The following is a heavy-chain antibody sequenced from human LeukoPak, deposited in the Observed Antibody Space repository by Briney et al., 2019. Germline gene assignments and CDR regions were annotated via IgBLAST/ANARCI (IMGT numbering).Heavy chain of an antibody. Sequence: GESLKISCKVSGYTFTNQWIGWVRQMPGKDLEWMGIIYPGDSGTKYSPSFQGQVSISVDKSLSTAYLQWSSLKASDTAMYYCARHYDILTGFDYWGQGTLVTVSS. J-gene: IGHJ4*02. CDR1: GYTFTNQW. V-gene: IGHV5-51*01. CDR3: ARHYDILTGFDY. D-gene: IGHD3-9*01. CDR2: IYPGDSGT.